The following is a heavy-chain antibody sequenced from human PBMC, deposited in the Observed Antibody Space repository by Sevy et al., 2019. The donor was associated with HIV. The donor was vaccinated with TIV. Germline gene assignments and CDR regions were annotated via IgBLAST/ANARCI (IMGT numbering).Heavy chain of an antibody. J-gene: IGHJ4*02. Sequence: ASVKVSCKVSGYTLTELSMHLVRQAPGKGLEWMGGFDPEDGETIYEQKFQGRVTMTEDKSTVTAYMELSSLRSEDTAVYYCATEVWDGGSYYYFDYWGQGTLVTVSS. V-gene: IGHV1-24*01. D-gene: IGHD1-26*01. CDR3: ATEVWDGGSYYYFDY. CDR2: FDPEDGET. CDR1: GYTLTELS.